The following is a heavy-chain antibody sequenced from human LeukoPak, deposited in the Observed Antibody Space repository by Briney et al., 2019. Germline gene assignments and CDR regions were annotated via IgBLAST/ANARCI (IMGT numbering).Heavy chain of an antibody. V-gene: IGHV3-64D*09. CDR3: VATGTTSAT. Sequence: GGGLRPPRSDPGFTLRSDFLNRGRQPPGKGLEYISAISSDGGTTYYADSVEGRFTISRDNSKNTLHLQMSSLRPEDTAVYYCVATGTTSATWGLGTLVTVSS. D-gene: IGHD1-1*01. CDR1: GFTLRSDF. CDR2: ISSDGGTT. J-gene: IGHJ5*02.